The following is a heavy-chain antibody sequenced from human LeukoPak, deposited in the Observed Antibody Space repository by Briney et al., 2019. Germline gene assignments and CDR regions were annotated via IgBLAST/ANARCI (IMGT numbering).Heavy chain of an antibody. CDR3: AKATGGDFDY. D-gene: IGHD7-27*01. V-gene: IGHV3-23*01. Sequence: GGSLRLSCAASGFTFSNCVMSWVRQAPGKGLEWVSAISGSGGSTYYADSVKGRFTISRDNSKNTLYLQMNSLRAEDTAVYYCAKATGGDFDYWGQGTLVTVSS. CDR2: ISGSGGST. J-gene: IGHJ4*02. CDR1: GFTFSNCV.